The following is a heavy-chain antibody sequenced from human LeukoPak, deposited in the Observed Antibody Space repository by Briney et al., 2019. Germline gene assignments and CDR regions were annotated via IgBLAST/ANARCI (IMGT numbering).Heavy chain of an antibody. CDR3: ARTGDCSSTSCYKPFDV. Sequence: PGGSLRLSCAASGFTFSDHAMHWVRQAPAKGLEWVAVISYDGSDKYHADSVKGRFTISRDNSKNTLSLQMNSLRIEDTAVYYCARTGDCSSTSCYKPFDVWGQGTMVTVSP. J-gene: IGHJ3*01. CDR2: ISYDGSDK. D-gene: IGHD2-2*02. V-gene: IGHV3-30*04. CDR1: GFTFSDHA.